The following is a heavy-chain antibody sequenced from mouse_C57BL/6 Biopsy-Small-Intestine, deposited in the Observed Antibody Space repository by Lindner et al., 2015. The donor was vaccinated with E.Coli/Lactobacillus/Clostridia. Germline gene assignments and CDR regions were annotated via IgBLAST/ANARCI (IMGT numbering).Heavy chain of an antibody. Sequence: VQLQESGAELVRPGTSVKVSCTASGYAFTNYLIEWIKRRPGQGLEWIGLINPGSGYTNYNEKFKGKATLTADKSSSTAYMQLSSLTSEDSAVYFCARQTRDYWGQGTTLTVSS. CDR2: INPGSGYT. CDR1: GYAFTNYL. CDR3: ARQTRDY. J-gene: IGHJ2*01. V-gene: IGHV1-54*01.